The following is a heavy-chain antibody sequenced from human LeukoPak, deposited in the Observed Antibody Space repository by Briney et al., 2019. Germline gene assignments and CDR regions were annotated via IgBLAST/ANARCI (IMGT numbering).Heavy chain of an antibody. Sequence: SVKVSCKASGYTFTSYYMHWVRQAPGQGLEWMGIINPSGGSTSYAHNIQGRVTMPRDTSTSTVYMELSSLRSEDTAVYYCARDRRSSSWKIQNWFDPWGQGTLVTVSS. V-gene: IGHV1-46*01. CDR1: GYTFTSYY. CDR3: ARDRRSSSWKIQNWFDP. J-gene: IGHJ5*02. D-gene: IGHD6-13*01. CDR2: INPSGGST.